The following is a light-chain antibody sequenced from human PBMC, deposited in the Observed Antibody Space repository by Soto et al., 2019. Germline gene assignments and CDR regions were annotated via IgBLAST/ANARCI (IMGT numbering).Light chain of an antibody. V-gene: IGLV1-51*01. Sequence: QSALTQPPSVSAAPGQKVTISCSGSSSDIGSNFVSWYQHLPGTAPKLLIYDNDQRPSGIPDRFSGSKSGTSATLDITGLQTGDEADYYCGTWDSVLITVVFGGGTKLT. CDR1: SSDIGSNF. CDR3: GTWDSVLITVV. J-gene: IGLJ2*01. CDR2: DND.